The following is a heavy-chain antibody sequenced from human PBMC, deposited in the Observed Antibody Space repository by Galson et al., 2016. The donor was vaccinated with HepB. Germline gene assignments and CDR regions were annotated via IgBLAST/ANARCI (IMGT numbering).Heavy chain of an antibody. D-gene: IGHD5-12*01. J-gene: IGHJ1*01. CDR1: GFSFSDYY. CDR2: ITGSGSAI. V-gene: IGHV3-11*01. Sequence: SLRLSCAASGFSFSDYYMSWIRQAPGKGLEWISYITGSGSAIYYADSVKGRFTISRDNTKNSLDLQMNSLRVEDTAVYYCARDGKVAPGYWGQGTLVTVSS. CDR3: ARDGKVAPGY.